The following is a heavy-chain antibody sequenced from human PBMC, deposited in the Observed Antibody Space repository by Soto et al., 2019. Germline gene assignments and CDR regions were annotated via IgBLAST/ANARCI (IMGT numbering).Heavy chain of an antibody. CDR1: GGSITSSSYY. D-gene: IGHD3-22*01. Sequence: SETLSLTCTVSGGSITSSSYYWGWIRQPPGKGLEWIGSIYYTGSTYYNPSLKSRVTISVDTSKNQFSLKLRSVTAADTAVYYCMLGSGWKDFHYWGQGTLVTVSS. CDR2: IYYTGST. CDR3: MLGSGWKDFHY. V-gene: IGHV4-39*01. J-gene: IGHJ4*02.